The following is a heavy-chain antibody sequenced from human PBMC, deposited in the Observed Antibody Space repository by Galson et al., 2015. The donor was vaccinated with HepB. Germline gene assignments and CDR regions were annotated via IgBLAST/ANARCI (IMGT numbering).Heavy chain of an antibody. D-gene: IGHD6-19*01. CDR3: ARLHPVSSGPDY. CDR1: GDSISGYY. J-gene: IGHJ4*02. Sequence: SETLSLTCTVSGDSISGYYWSWTRQPPGKGLEWIGYVLYSGSTNYNPSLKSRVTISVDTPKNQFSLKLTSVTAADTAVYYWARLHPVSSGPDYWGQGTLVTVSS. V-gene: IGHV4-59*08. CDR2: VLYSGST.